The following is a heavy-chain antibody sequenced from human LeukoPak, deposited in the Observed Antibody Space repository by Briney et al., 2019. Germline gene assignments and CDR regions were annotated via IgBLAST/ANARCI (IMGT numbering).Heavy chain of an antibody. CDR2: INPNNGDT. V-gene: IGHV1-2*02. J-gene: IGHJ4*02. D-gene: IGHD1-26*01. CDR1: GYTFTGYF. Sequence: GASVKVSCKAAGYTFTGYFMDWVRQAPGQGLEWMGEINPNNGDTKFAQKFEGRVTMTRDTSITTAYMELSSLKSDDTAVYYCARLRWERGALDYWGQGTLVTVSS. CDR3: ARLRWERGALDY.